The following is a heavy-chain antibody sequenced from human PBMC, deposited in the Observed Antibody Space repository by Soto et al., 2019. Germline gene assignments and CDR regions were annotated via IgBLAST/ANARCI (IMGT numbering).Heavy chain of an antibody. Sequence: QVQLQESGPGLVKPSETLSLTCTVSGGSISSYYWSWIRQPPGKGLEWIGYIYYSGSTNYNPSLKSRVTISVDTSKNQFSLKLSSVTAADTAVYYCARGGIAALAYYYYGMDVWGQGTTVTVSS. CDR3: ARGGIAALAYYYYGMDV. CDR2: IYYSGST. CDR1: GGSISSYY. V-gene: IGHV4-59*01. D-gene: IGHD6-13*01. J-gene: IGHJ6*02.